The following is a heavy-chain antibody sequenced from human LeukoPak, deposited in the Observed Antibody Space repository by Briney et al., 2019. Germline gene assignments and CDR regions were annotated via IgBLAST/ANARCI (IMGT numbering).Heavy chain of an antibody. V-gene: IGHV3-11*05. CDR1: GFIFSDYY. CDR2: ISSTSSYT. J-gene: IGHJ3*02. CDR3: ARGRVTMVRGVIITPGAFDI. D-gene: IGHD3-10*01. Sequence: GGSLRLSCAASGFIFSDYYMSWIRQAPGKGLEWVSYISSTSSYTAYADSVKGRFTISRDNAKNSLYLQMNSLRAEDTAVYYCARGRVTMVRGVIITPGAFDIWGQGTMVTVSS.